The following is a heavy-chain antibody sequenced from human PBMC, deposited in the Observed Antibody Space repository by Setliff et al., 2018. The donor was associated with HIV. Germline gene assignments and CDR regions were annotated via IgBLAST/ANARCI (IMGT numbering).Heavy chain of an antibody. CDR3: ARERGNVDSSMVLYYYYGMDV. CDR2: IIPIFGTA. V-gene: IGHV1-69*13. CDR1: GDTFSSYA. J-gene: IGHJ6*02. Sequence: SVKVSCKASGDTFSSYAISWVRQAPGQGPEWMGGIIPIFGTANYAQRFQGRVTITADESTNTVYMEVRSLRSEDTAVYYCARERGNVDSSMVLYYYYGMDVWGQGTTVTVSS. D-gene: IGHD5-18*01.